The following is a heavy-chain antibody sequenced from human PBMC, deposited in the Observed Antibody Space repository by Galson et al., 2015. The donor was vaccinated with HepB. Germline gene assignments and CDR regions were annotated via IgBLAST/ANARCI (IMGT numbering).Heavy chain of an antibody. CDR1: GFTFSSYS. V-gene: IGHV3-48*01. CDR3: ARVGGGDCSCFDY. Sequence: SLRLSCAASGFTFSSYSMNWVRQAPGKGLEWVSYISSSSSTIYYADSVKGRFTISRDNAKNSLYLQMNSLRAEDTAVYYCARVGGGDCSCFDYWGQGTLVTVSS. J-gene: IGHJ4*02. CDR2: ISSSSSTI. D-gene: IGHD2-21*01.